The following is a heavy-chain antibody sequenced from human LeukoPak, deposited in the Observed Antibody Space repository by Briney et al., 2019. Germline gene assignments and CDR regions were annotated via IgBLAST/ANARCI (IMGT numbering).Heavy chain of an antibody. CDR2: INPNSGDT. V-gene: IGHV1-2*06. J-gene: IGHJ4*02. D-gene: IGHD2-2*01. Sequence: GASVKVSCKASGYTFTGYHMHWVRQAPGQGLEWMGRINPNSGDTNYAQEFQGRVTMTRDTPISTAYMELSRLRSDDTAVYYCARDYCSSTSCLFDYWGQGTLVTVSS. CDR1: GYTFTGYH. CDR3: ARDYCSSTSCLFDY.